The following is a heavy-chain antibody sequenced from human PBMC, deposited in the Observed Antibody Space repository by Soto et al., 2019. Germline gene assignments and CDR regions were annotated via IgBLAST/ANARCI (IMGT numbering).Heavy chain of an antibody. J-gene: IGHJ4*02. D-gene: IGHD1-1*01. CDR3: ARGRYGDY. Sequence: QVHLVQSGAEVKKPGASVKVSCKGSGYDFTTYGITWVRQAPGQGLEWMAWISAHNSNTDYAQKLQGRVTVTRDTSTSTSYMELRSLRSDDTAMYYSARGRYGDYWGQGALVTVSS. CDR2: ISAHNSNT. CDR1: GYDFTTYG. V-gene: IGHV1-18*01.